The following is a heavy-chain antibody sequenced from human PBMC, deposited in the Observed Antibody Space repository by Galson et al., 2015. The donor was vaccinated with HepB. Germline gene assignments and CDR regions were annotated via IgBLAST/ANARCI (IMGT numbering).Heavy chain of an antibody. CDR2: IRSKTDGETT. CDR1: GFTFSNVW. V-gene: IGHV3-15*01. D-gene: IGHD3-22*01. Sequence: SLRLSCAASGFTFSNVWMSWVRQAPGKGLEWVGRIRSKTDGETTDFAAPVRGRFTISRDDSKNTLYLQMNSLKIEDTAVYYCTTAQLSAYYYDRSGYYDYFDHWGQGTLVTVSS. CDR3: TTAQLSAYYYDRSGYYDYFDH. J-gene: IGHJ4*02.